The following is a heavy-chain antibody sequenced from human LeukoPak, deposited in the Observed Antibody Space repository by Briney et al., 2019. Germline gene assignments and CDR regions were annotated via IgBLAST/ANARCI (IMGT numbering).Heavy chain of an antibody. CDR2: IKSKTDGGTT. CDR3: TTGDYSNYSPLLPTRLYYYYGTDV. CDR1: GFTFSNAW. J-gene: IGHJ6*02. D-gene: IGHD4-11*01. Sequence: GGSLRLSCAASGFTFSNAWMSWVRQAPGKGLEWVGRIKSKTDGGTTDYAAPVKGRFTISRDDSKNTLYLQMNSLKTEDTAVYYCTTGDYSNYSPLLPTRLYYYYGTDVWGQGTTVTVSS. V-gene: IGHV3-15*01.